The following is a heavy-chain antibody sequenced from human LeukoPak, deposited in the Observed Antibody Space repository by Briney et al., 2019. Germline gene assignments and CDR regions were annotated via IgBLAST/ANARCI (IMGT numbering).Heavy chain of an antibody. Sequence: GGSLRLSCAASGFTFSSYAMSWVRQAPGKGLEWVSAISGSGGSTYYADSVKGRFTISRDNSKNTLYLQMNSLRAEDMAVYYCARNSGREERRPSLLYYYYGMDVWGQGTTVTVSS. CDR3: ARNSGREERRPSLLYYYYGMDV. J-gene: IGHJ6*02. CDR1: GFTFSSYA. CDR2: ISGSGGST. D-gene: IGHD1-1*01. V-gene: IGHV3-23*01.